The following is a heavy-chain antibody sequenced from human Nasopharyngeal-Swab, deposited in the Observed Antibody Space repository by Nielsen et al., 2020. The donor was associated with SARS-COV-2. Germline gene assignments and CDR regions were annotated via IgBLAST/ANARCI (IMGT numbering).Heavy chain of an antibody. J-gene: IGHJ4*02. D-gene: IGHD4-17*01. CDR2: ISSSGRTI. Sequence: GESLKISCAASGFTLSSYSMNWVRQAPGKGLEWVSYISSSGRTIYYEDSVKGRFTISRDNAKNSLFLQMNSLRDEDTAVYYCARNLYGDYVIDYWGRGTLVTVSS. V-gene: IGHV3-48*02. CDR1: GFTLSSYS. CDR3: ARNLYGDYVIDY.